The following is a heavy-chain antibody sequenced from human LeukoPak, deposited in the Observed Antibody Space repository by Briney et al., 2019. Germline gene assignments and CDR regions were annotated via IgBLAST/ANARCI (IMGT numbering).Heavy chain of an antibody. CDR2: IWSHGNTK. CDR1: GFVFSTYG. V-gene: IGHV3-33*01. Sequence: GTSLRLSCAASGFVFSTYGMHWVRQAPSKGLEWVAVIWSHGNTKKYADSVTGRFTISRDNSKNTLYLEMNTLRAEDTAVYYCARDDDYDDHNTFDMWGHGTMVTVSS. J-gene: IGHJ3*02. D-gene: IGHD4-17*01. CDR3: ARDDDYDDHNTFDM.